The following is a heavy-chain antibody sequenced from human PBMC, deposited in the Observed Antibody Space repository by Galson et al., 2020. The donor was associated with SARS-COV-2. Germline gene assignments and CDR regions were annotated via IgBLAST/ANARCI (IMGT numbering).Heavy chain of an antibody. CDR1: GFSLSTSGMR. Sequence: GPTLVKPTQTLTLTCTFSGFSLSTSGMRVSWIRQPPGKALEWLARIDWDADKFYSTSLKTRLTISKDTSKNQVVLTMTNMDPVDTATYYCARISAYCSSTSCYFDYWGQGTRVSVSS. V-gene: IGHV2-70*04. D-gene: IGHD2-2*01. CDR3: ARISAYCSSTSCYFDY. CDR2: IDWDADK. J-gene: IGHJ4*02.